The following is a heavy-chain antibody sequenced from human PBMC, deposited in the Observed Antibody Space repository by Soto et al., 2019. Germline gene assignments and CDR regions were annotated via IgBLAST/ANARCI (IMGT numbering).Heavy chain of an antibody. J-gene: IGHJ5*02. D-gene: IGHD3-22*01. Sequence: APVKGARQASCYTCTRYGISWVRQAPGQGLEWMGWISAYNGNTNYAQKLQGRVTMTTDASTSTAYMELRSLRSDDTAVYYCARVKGSGYHNLFDPWGQGTLVTVSS. CDR2: ISAYNGNT. V-gene: IGHV1-18*01. CDR3: ARVKGSGYHNLFDP. CDR1: CYTCTRYG.